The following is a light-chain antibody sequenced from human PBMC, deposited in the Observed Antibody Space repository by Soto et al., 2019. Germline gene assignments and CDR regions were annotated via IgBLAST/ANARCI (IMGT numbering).Light chain of an antibody. J-gene: IGKJ1*01. CDR2: SAS. V-gene: IGKV3-15*01. Sequence: EIVMTQSPATLSVSPGGRATLSCRASQSISDTLAWYQQKPGQAPRLLIYSASRGATGYPARFSGSGSGTDFTLTISSLQSEDFAGYYCQQYNNWSWTFGQGTKVDIK. CDR1: QSISDT. CDR3: QQYNNWSWT.